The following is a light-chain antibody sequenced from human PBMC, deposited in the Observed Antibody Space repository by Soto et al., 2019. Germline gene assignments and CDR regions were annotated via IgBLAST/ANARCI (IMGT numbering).Light chain of an antibody. V-gene: IGLV2-8*01. CDR3: SSYAASNNFV. Sequence: QSALTQPPSASGSPGQSVTISCTGTSSDVGGYNYVSWYQQHPGKAPKLMIYEVSKRPSGVPDRFSGSKSGNTASLTVSGFQAEDEADYYCSSYAASNNFVFGTGTKVTVL. CDR2: EVS. J-gene: IGLJ1*01. CDR1: SSDVGGYNY.